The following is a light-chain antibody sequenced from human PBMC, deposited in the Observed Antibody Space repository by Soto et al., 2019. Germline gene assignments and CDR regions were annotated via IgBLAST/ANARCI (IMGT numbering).Light chain of an antibody. CDR1: SSNVGSNT. CDR2: HNN. CDR3: AVWDDTLKAVV. J-gene: IGLJ2*01. Sequence: QSVVTQPPSASGTPGQRVTISCSGSSSNVGSNTVDWYQLLPGTAPKLLIYHNNQRPSGVPDRLSGSKSGTSASLAISGLQSEDEADYYCAVWDDTLKAVVFGGGTSSPS. V-gene: IGLV1-44*01.